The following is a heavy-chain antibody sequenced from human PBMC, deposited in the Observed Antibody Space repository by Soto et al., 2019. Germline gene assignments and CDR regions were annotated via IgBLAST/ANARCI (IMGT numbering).Heavy chain of an antibody. D-gene: IGHD2-2*01. CDR2: ISYIGNA. CDR1: GDSIGNFY. V-gene: IGHV4-59*01. Sequence: QVQLQESGPGVVKPSETLSLTCSVSGDSIGNFYWNWIRQPPGKGLEWICYISYIGNANYRPSLKSRVTISLDTSKSQFALNLSSVTAADTAVYYCARARRPYDWFDPWGQGTLVTVSS. J-gene: IGHJ5*02. CDR3: ARARRPYDWFDP.